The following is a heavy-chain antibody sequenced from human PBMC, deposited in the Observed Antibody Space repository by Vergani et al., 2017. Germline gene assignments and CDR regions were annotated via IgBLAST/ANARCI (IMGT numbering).Heavy chain of an antibody. J-gene: IGHJ4*02. CDR3: TTLSPNWAHW. CDR1: GFGFSTYG. CDR2: IKSQIDGGTT. V-gene: IGHV3-15*01. Sequence: VQLVESGGGVVQPGGSLRLSCAASGFGFSTYGMHWVRQAPGRGLEWVGRIKSQIDGGTTDYAAPVKGRFTISRDDSTNMLYLHMNSLKTEDTAVYYCTTLSPNWAHWWGQGTLVNVSS. D-gene: IGHD7-27*01.